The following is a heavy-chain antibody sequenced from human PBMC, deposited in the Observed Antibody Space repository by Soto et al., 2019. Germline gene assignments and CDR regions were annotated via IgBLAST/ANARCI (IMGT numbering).Heavy chain of an antibody. V-gene: IGHV4-28*01. CDR1: GYSISSSNW. CDR3: ARSRDGVVDH. D-gene: IGHD2-15*01. J-gene: IGHJ4*02. Sequence: PSETLSLTCAVSGYSISSSNWWGWIRQPPGKGLEWIGYIYYSGSTYYNPYLKSRVTMSVDTSKNKFSMKLSSVTAVDTAVYYCARSRDGVVDHWGQGTLVTVSS. CDR2: IYYSGST.